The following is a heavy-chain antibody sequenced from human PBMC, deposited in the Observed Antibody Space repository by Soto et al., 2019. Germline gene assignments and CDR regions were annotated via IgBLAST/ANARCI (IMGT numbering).Heavy chain of an antibody. CDR3: ARGRAVAGRGYYYSGMAV. CDR1: GGTFSSYA. J-gene: IGHJ6*02. V-gene: IGHV1-69*01. Sequence: QVQLVQSGAEVKKPGSSVKVSCKASGGTFSSYAISWVRQAPGQGLEWMGGIIPIFGTANYAQKFQGRVTITADESTSKADRELGSRRCEDTAVYYCARGRAVAGRGYYYSGMAVWGQGTTVTVSS. D-gene: IGHD6-19*01. CDR2: IIPIFGTA.